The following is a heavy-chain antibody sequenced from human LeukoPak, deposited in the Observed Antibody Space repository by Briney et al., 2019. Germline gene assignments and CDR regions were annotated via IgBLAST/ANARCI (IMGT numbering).Heavy chain of an antibody. CDR3: VRPPLVTAIAAFDI. CDR1: GFTFSSYW. CDR2: IKQDGSEK. V-gene: IGHV3-7*01. D-gene: IGHD2-21*02. Sequence: GGSLRLSCAASGFTFSSYWMSWVRQAPEKGLEWVANIKQDGSEKYYVDSVKGRFTISRDNAKNSLYLQMNSLRAEDTAVYYCVRPPLVTAIAAFDIWGQGTMVTVSS. J-gene: IGHJ3*02.